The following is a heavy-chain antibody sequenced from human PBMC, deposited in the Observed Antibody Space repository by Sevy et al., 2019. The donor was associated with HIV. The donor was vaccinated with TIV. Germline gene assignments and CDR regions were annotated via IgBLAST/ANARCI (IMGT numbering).Heavy chain of an antibody. J-gene: IGHJ4*02. CDR1: GFTFSSHG. Sequence: GGSLRLSCAASGFTFSSHGMHWVRQAPGKGLEWVACISYDGSYKSYGDSVKGRFTISRDDSKNTLYLQMNSLRPEDTAVYYCARDSGYSINWYPAYWDQGTLVTVSS. V-gene: IGHV3-30*03. CDR3: ARDSGYSINWYPAY. D-gene: IGHD6-13*01. CDR2: ISYDGSYK.